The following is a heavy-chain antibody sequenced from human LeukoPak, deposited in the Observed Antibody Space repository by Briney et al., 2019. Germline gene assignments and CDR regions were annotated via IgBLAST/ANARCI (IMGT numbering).Heavy chain of an antibody. V-gene: IGHV4-31*03. Sequence: PSETLSLTCTVSGGSISSGGHYWSWIRQHPGKGLEWIGYIYYSGSTYYNPSLKSRFTISVDTSKNQFSLKLRSVTAAGTAVYYCARGDIVGVITTTVPDTFDIWGQGTMVTVSS. D-gene: IGHD2-15*01. CDR1: GGSISSGGHY. J-gene: IGHJ3*02. CDR3: ARGDIVGVITTTVPDTFDI. CDR2: IYYSGST.